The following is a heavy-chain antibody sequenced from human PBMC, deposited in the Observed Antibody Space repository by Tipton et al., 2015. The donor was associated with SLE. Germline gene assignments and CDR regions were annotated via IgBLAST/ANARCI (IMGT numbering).Heavy chain of an antibody. CDR2: IYIGGNT. V-gene: IGHV4-61*02. J-gene: IGHJ2*01. Sequence: TLSLTCTVSGGSINSDNYYWAWIRQPAGKGLEWIGRIYIGGNTNYNPSLKSRVTLSVDTSKNQFSLKLSSVTAADTAVYYCARDLAWSGFFDLLGRGTLVTVSS. CDR3: ARDLAWSGFFDL. D-gene: IGHD3-3*01. CDR1: GGSINSDNYY.